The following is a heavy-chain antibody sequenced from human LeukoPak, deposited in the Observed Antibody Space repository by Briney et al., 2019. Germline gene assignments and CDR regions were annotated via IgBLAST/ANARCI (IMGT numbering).Heavy chain of an antibody. Sequence: GGSLRLSCAASGFTFSNYWMTWVRQAPGEGLEWVANIKEDGSEKYYVDSVKGRFTISRDDAKNSLYLEINSLRVEDTAVYYCVRGWFLSVWSYHWDVWGQGTTVTVSS. J-gene: IGHJ6*02. V-gene: IGHV3-7*01. CDR3: VRGWFLSVWSYHWDV. CDR1: GFTFSNYW. CDR2: IKEDGSEK. D-gene: IGHD3-10*01.